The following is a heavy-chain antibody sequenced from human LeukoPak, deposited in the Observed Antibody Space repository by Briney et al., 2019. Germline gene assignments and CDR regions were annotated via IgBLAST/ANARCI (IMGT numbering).Heavy chain of an antibody. D-gene: IGHD2-2*01. J-gene: IGHJ6*03. CDR3: ASHPGRDCSSTSCKRNYYYCYYMDV. CDR2: IIPIFGTA. Sequence: SVKVSCKASGGTFSSYAISWVRQAPGQGLEWMGGIIPIFGTANYAQKFQGRVTITTDESTSTAYMELSSLRSEDTAVYYCASHPGRDCSSTSCKRNYYYCYYMDVWGKGTTVTVSS. V-gene: IGHV1-69*05. CDR1: GGTFSSYA.